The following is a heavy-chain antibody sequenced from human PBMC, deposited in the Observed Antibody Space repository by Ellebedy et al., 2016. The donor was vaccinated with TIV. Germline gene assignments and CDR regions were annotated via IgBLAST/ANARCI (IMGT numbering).Heavy chain of an antibody. CDR2: ISGYNGDT. CDR3: ARETIAVPHTFRSIPNDY. V-gene: IGHV1-18*01. D-gene: IGHD6-19*01. J-gene: IGHJ4*02. Sequence: GESLKISXAASGFTFSTYGISWVRQAPGQGLEWVGWISGYNGDTNYAQRLQGRVTMTTDTSTNTTYMELRSLTSDDTAVYYCARETIAVPHTFRSIPNDYWGQGTLVTVSS. CDR1: GFTFSTYG.